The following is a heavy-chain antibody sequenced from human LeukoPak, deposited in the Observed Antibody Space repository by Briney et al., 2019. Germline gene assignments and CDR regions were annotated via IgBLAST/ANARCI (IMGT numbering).Heavy chain of an antibody. CDR3: AKGDQPLLYGGAFDS. CDR2: FNGRGGYT. D-gene: IGHD2-2*02. V-gene: IGHV3-23*01. Sequence: GGSLRLSCAASGFTFSSYEMNWVRQAPGKGLEWVSSFNGRGGYTFYADSVKGRFTLSSDNSKNTLHLQMISLRAEDTAVYYCAKGDQPLLYGGAFDSWGQGTLVTVSS. J-gene: IGHJ4*02. CDR1: GFTFSSYE.